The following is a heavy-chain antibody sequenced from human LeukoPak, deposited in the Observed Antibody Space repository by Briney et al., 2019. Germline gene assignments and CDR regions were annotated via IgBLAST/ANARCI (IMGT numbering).Heavy chain of an antibody. CDR2: IGGSGGNT. V-gene: IGHV3-23*01. D-gene: IGHD2-8*01. Sequence: GGSLRLPGQASGFPFTRPPISWVRKAQGKGLEWVSVIGGSGGNTNYADSVRGRFTISRDNSKNTLYLQMNSLRAEDTAVYYCAQWHTVDYWGQGTLVTVSS. CDR1: GFPFTRPP. J-gene: IGHJ4*02. CDR3: AQWHTVDY.